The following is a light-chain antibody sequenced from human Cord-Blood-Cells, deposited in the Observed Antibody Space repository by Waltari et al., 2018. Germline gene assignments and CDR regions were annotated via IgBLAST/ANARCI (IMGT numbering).Light chain of an antibody. V-gene: IGKV1-5*01. CDR3: QHSWT. Sequence: DIQMTQSPATLSASVGDRVTITCRASQSISSRLAWYQQKPGKAPKLLIYDASSLESGVPSRFSGSGSGTEFTLTISSLQPDDFATYYCQHSWTFGQGTKVEIK. CDR2: DAS. CDR1: QSISSR. J-gene: IGKJ1*01.